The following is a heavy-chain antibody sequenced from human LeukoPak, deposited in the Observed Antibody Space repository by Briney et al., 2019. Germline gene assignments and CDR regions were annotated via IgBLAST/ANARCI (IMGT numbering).Heavy chain of an antibody. D-gene: IGHD2-2*01. V-gene: IGHV1-2*06. CDR2: INPNSGDT. Sequence: RINPNSGDTNYAQKFQGRVTMTRDTSISTAYMELSRLRSDDTAVYCCARDYCSSTSCLFDYWGQGTLVTVSS. J-gene: IGHJ4*02. CDR3: ARDYCSSTSCLFDY.